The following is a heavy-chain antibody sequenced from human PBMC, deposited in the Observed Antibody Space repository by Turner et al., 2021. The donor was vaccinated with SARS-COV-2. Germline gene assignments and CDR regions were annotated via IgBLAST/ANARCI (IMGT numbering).Heavy chain of an antibody. V-gene: IGHV3-30-3*01. CDR3: ARDTGDFDL. J-gene: IGHJ2*01. CDR1: GFTFSSYA. D-gene: IGHD3-10*01. CDR2: ISYDGSNK. Sequence: QVQLVESGGGVVQPGRSLRLSCAASGFTFSSYAMHWVRQAPGKGLEWVAVISYDGSNKYYADSVKGRFTISRDNSKNTLYLQMNSLRAEDTAVYYCARDTGDFDLWGRGTLVTVSS.